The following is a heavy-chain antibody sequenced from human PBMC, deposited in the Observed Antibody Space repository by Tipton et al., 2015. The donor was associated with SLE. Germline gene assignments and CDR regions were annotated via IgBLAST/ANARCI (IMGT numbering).Heavy chain of an antibody. J-gene: IGHJ3*02. CDR1: GGSFRGYY. CDR3: ARDQWFGVYSSSSGAFDI. V-gene: IGHV4-34*01. Sequence: GLVKPSETLSLTCAASGGSFRGYYWIWIRQPPGKGLEWIGEVNQSGGINYNPSLKSRVTISADTSKTQFSLKLSSVTAADTAVYYCARDQWFGVYSSSSGAFDIWGQGTMVTVSS. D-gene: IGHD6-6*01. CDR2: VNQSGGI.